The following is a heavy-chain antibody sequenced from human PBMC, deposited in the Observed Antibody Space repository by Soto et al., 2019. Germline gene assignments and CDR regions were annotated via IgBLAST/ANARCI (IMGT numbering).Heavy chain of an antibody. V-gene: IGHV3-23*01. CDR2: ISGSGGST. CDR3: AKESGGTLDSSLTVVGDAFDV. D-gene: IGHD3-22*01. J-gene: IGHJ3*01. Sequence: PGGSLRLSCAASGFTFSSYAMSWVRQAPGKGLEWVSAISGSGGSTYYADSVKGRFTISRDNSKNTLYLQMHSLRAEDTAVYYCAKESGGTLDSSLTVVGDAFDVWGQGTMVTVSS. CDR1: GFTFSSYA.